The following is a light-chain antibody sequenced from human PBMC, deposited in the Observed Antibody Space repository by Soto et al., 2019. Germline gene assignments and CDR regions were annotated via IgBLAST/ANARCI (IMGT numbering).Light chain of an antibody. Sequence: IQLTQSPASLSASVGDRVTITCQASQDITIYLHCSQKKAGKAPKLLIYDASHLEKGVPSRCIGGGAATNFTFITRSMQPADIATSYCQQYDNFSSSTFGQGTRLEIK. V-gene: IGKV1-33*01. CDR1: QDITIY. CDR2: DAS. J-gene: IGKJ5*01. CDR3: QQYDNFSSST.